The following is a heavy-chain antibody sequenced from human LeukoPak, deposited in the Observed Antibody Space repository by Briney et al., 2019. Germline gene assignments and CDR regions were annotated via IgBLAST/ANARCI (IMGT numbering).Heavy chain of an antibody. J-gene: IGHJ4*02. Sequence: GGSLRLSCAASGFTFSSYAMHWVRQAPGKGLEWVAVISYDGSNKYYADSVKGRFTISRDNSKNTVYLQMNSLRAEDTAVYYCAKGDGDYHPFDYWGQGTLVTVSS. CDR1: GFTFSSYA. D-gene: IGHD4-17*01. CDR2: ISYDGSNK. V-gene: IGHV3-30*04. CDR3: AKGDGDYHPFDY.